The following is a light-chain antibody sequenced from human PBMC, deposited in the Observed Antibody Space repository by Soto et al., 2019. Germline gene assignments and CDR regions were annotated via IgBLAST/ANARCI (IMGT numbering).Light chain of an antibody. J-gene: IGKJ5*01. Sequence: EIVMTQSPATLSVSPGERATLSCRASQSVSSNLAWYQQKPGQAPRLLIYGASSRATGIPDRFSGSGSGTDFTLTISGLQSEDFAVYYCQHYNSSPPITFGQGTRLEIK. CDR3: QHYNSSPPIT. V-gene: IGKV3D-15*01. CDR1: QSVSSN. CDR2: GAS.